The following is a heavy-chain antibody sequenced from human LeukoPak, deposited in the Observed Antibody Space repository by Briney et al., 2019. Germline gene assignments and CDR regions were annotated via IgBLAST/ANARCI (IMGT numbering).Heavy chain of an antibody. D-gene: IGHD1-26*01. CDR3: ARALKGVRRRIGGTTTFEYYYYMDV. J-gene: IGHJ6*03. CDR1: GGSISNYY. Sequence: SETLSLTCTVSGGSISNYYWNWIRQPPGKGLEWIGYIYYSGTTNYNPSLKSRVRMSVDTSKNQFSLKLSSVTAADTAVYYCARALKGVRRRIGGTTTFEYYYYMDVWGKGTTVTISS. CDR2: IYYSGTT. V-gene: IGHV4-59*01.